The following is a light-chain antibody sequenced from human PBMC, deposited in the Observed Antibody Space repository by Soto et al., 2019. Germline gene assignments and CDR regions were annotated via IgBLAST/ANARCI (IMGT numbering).Light chain of an antibody. V-gene: IGKV1-5*02. CDR1: RSVDKW. CDR3: LQHSTYPIT. Sequence: DIQMTQSPSTLSASLGDRVTIICRASRSVDKWLAWYQQKSGKAPKLLIYEASHLQSGVPSRFGGSGSGTEFTLTISSLQPEDFAIYYCLQHSTYPITFGQGTRLEIK. CDR2: EAS. J-gene: IGKJ5*01.